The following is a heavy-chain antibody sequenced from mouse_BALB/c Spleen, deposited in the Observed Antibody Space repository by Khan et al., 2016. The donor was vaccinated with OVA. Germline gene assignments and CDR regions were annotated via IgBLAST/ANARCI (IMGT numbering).Heavy chain of an antibody. CDR3: VRALYYYGSSYEGFAY. J-gene: IGHJ3*01. CDR2: INPSSYDK. Sequence: VQLKESGPELVKPGASVKMSCKASGYTFTSYVMHWVKQKPGQGLEWIGYINPSSYDKKYNEKFKGKVTLTSEKSSSPAYLELSSLTSDDSAVYYWVRALYYYGSSYEGFAYWGQGTLVTVSA. V-gene: IGHV1S136*01. CDR1: GYTFTSYV. D-gene: IGHD1-1*01.